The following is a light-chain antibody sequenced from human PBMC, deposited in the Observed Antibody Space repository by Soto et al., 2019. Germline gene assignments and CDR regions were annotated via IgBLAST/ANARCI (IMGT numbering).Light chain of an antibody. CDR3: QQFNSYPVT. CDR1: QAIRGA. J-gene: IGKJ5*01. CDR2: DVS. V-gene: IGKV1-13*02. Sequence: AIPLTQSPSSLSASVGDRVTITCLASQAIRGALAWYQQKPGKPPKLLIYDVSTLENGVPSRFSGDSSGTQFTLTISGLQPEDFGTYYCQQFNSYPVTFGHGTRLDIK.